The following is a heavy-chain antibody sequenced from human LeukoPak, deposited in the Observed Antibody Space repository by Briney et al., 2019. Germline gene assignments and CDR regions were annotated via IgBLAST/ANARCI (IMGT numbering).Heavy chain of an antibody. V-gene: IGHV3-53*01. CDR2: IYSDGRT. CDR3: ARPSSGGLSEDY. CDR1: GFSVSSRY. J-gene: IGHJ4*02. Sequence: GGFLRLSCAASGFSVSSRYMSWVRQAPGKGLEWVSIIYSDGRTYYADSVKGRFTISRDNSKNTLYLQMNSLRAEDTAVYYCARPSSGGLSEDYWGQGTLVTVSS. D-gene: IGHD3-10*01.